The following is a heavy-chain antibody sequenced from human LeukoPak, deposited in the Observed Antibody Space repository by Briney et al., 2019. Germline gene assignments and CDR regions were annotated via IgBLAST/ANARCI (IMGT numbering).Heavy chain of an antibody. CDR2: INHSGST. CDR1: GGSFSGYY. CDR3: ARAPRGARQPCGY. D-gene: IGHD6-6*01. Sequence: SETLSLTCAVYGGSFSGYYWSWIRQPPGKGLEWIGEINHSGSTNYNPPLKSRVTISVDASKNQFSLKLSSVTAADTAVYYCARAPRGARQPCGYWGQGTLVTVSS. V-gene: IGHV4-34*01. J-gene: IGHJ4*02.